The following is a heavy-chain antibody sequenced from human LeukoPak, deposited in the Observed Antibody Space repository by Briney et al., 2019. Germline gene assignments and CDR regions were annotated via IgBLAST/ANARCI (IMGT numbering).Heavy chain of an antibody. CDR3: ARGDFWSGAPTD. J-gene: IGHJ4*02. Sequence: SETLSLTCTVSGGSISRYYWSWIRQPPGTGPEWIGYIYYTGRADCNPSLKSRVSMSVDTSKSQFSLRVNSMTAADTAVYYCARGDFWSGAPTDWGQGTLVAVSS. V-gene: IGHV4-59*01. CDR2: IYYTGRA. D-gene: IGHD3-3*01. CDR1: GGSISRYY.